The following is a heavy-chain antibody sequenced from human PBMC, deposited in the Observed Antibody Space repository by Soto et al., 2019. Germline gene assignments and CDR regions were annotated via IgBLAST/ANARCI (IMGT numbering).Heavy chain of an antibody. Sequence: QVQLVQSGAEVKKPGSSVKVSCKASGGTFSSYAISWVRQAPGQGLEWMGGIIPIFGTANYAQKFQGRVTITADEATSTAYMELSSLRSEDTAVYYCARVGYSYKLTNSFDSWGQGTLVTVSS. V-gene: IGHV1-69*01. CDR3: ARVGYSYKLTNSFDS. CDR1: GGTFSSYA. J-gene: IGHJ4*02. CDR2: IIPIFGTA. D-gene: IGHD5-18*01.